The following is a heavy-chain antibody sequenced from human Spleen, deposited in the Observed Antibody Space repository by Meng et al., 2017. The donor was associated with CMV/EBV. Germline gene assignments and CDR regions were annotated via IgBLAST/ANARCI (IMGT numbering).Heavy chain of an antibody. J-gene: IGHJ4*02. CDR1: GGSISSSSYY. D-gene: IGHD3-3*01. CDR3: ASPSSLHYDFWSAYDY. V-gene: IGHV4-39*02. CDR2: IYYSGNT. Sequence: SETLSLTCTVSGGSISSSSYYWGWIRQPPGKGLEWIGSIYYSGNTHYNPSLKSRITLSVDTSKNHFSLKLSSVTATDTAVYYCASPSSLHYDFWSAYDYWGQGSLVTVSS.